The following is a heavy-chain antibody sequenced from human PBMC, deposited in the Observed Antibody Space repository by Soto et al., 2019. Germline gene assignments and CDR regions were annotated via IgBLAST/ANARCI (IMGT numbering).Heavy chain of an antibody. CDR1: GYTLTELS. J-gene: IGHJ6*02. Sequence: ASVKVSCKVSGYTLTELSMHWVRQAPGKGLEWMGGFDPEDGETIYAQKFQGRVTMTEDTSTSTAYMELRSLRSDDTAVYYCAVQHYDFWSGYGAPLYFYYGMDVWGQGTTVTVSS. CDR3: AVQHYDFWSGYGAPLYFYYGMDV. V-gene: IGHV1-24*01. D-gene: IGHD3-3*01. CDR2: FDPEDGET.